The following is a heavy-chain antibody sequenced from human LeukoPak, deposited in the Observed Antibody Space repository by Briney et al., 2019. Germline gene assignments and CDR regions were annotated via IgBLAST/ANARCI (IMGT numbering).Heavy chain of an antibody. Sequence: GGSLRLSCAASGFTFSASAMNWVRQSPERGLEWVSAIRGNGRDTLYADPVKGRSTISRDNSRSTLYLQMNSLRAEDTAIYYCAKILRLGGPDYMDVWGKGTTVIVSS. J-gene: IGHJ6*03. CDR2: IRGNGRDT. D-gene: IGHD3-10*01. CDR3: AKILRLGGPDYMDV. CDR1: GFTFSASA. V-gene: IGHV3-23*01.